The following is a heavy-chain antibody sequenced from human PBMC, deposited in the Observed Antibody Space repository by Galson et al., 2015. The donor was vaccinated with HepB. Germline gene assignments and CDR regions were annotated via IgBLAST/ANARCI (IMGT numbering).Heavy chain of an antibody. V-gene: IGHV3-7*03. CDR3: ATSGDGHNFKPFDY. CDR1: KFTFSNSW. D-gene: IGHD5-24*01. Sequence: SLRLSCAASKFTFSNSWMTWVRQAPGRGLEWVANIKKDGSGKNSVDSVKGRFTISRDNARNSLYLQMNSLRAEDTAVYYCATSGDGHNFKPFDYWGQGTLVTVSS. J-gene: IGHJ4*02. CDR2: IKKDGSGK.